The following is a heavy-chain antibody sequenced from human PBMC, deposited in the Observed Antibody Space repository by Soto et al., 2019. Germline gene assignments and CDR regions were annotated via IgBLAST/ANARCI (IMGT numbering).Heavy chain of an antibody. CDR3: ARDYDFWNGYYSNYGMDV. D-gene: IGHD3-3*01. V-gene: IGHV1-18*04. J-gene: IGHJ6*02. Sequence: ASVKVSCKASGYTFTSYGISWVRQAPGQGLEWMGWISAYNGNTNYAQKLQGRVTMTTDTSTSTAYMELRSLRSDDTAVYYCARDYDFWNGYYSNYGMDVWGQGTTVTVSS. CDR2: ISAYNGNT. CDR1: GYTFTSYG.